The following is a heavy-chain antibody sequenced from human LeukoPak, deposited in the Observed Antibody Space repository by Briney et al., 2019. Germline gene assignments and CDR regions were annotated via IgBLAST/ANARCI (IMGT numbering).Heavy chain of an antibody. J-gene: IGHJ4*02. CDR1: GFTFSSYW. V-gene: IGHV3-7*01. Sequence: GGSLRLSCAASGFTFSSYWMNWARQAPGKGLEWVASINHNGNVNYYVDSVKGRFTISRDNAKNSLYLQMNSLRAEDTAVYYCARDAASIATPDYWGQGTLVTVSS. CDR2: INHNGNVN. D-gene: IGHD6-6*01. CDR3: ARDAASIATPDY.